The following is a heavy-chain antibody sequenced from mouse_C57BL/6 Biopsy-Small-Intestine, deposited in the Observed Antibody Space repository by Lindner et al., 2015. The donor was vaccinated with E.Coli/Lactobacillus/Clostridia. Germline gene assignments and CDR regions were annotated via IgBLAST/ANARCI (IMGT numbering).Heavy chain of an antibody. Sequence: SVKVSCKASGFTFTDYYIHWIRQAPGQGLEWLGCINLEGGATRYAQRFEGRVTMTRDTSITTTHLELTSLTSDDTAVYYCARDSAVLPGTYFDYWGQGTLVPVS. CDR3: ARDSAVLPGTYFDY. V-gene: IGHV1-84*02. J-gene: IGHJ4*01. CDR1: GFTFTDYY. CDR2: INLEGGAT. D-gene: IGHD6-1*01.